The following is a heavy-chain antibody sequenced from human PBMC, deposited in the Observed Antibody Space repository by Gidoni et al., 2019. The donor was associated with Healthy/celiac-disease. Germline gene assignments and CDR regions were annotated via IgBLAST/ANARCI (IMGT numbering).Heavy chain of an antibody. CDR2: IIPIFGTA. J-gene: IGHJ6*02. CDR1: GGTFRSYA. D-gene: IGHD5-18*01. CDR3: GVRYSYGYDYYYYYGMDV. V-gene: IGHV1-69*01. Sequence: QVQLVQSGAEVKKPGSSVTVSCKASGGTFRSYAISWVRQAPGQGLEWMGGIIPIFGTANYAQKFQGRVTITADESTSTAYMELSSLRSEDTAVYYCGVRYSYGYDYYYYYGMDVWGQGTTVTVSS.